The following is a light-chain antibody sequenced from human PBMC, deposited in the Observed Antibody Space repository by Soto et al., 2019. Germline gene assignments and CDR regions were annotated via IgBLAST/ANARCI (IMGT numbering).Light chain of an antibody. Sequence: DIVMTQTPLSSPVTLGQPASISCRSIQSLVHSDGNPYLSWLQQRPGQPPRLLIYRISNGFSGVPDRCSGSEAGTDFTLKISRVEAEDVGVYYCMQATQFPRTFGQGTKVDIK. CDR1: QSLVHSDGNPY. CDR2: RIS. CDR3: MQATQFPRT. V-gene: IGKV2-24*01. J-gene: IGKJ1*01.